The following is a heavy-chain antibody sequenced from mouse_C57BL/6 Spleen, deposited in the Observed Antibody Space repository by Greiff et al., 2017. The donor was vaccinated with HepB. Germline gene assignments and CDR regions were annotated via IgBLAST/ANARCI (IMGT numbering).Heavy chain of an antibody. Sequence: QVQLQQPGAELVRPGTSVKLSCKASGYTFTSYWMHWVKQRPGQGLEWIGVIDPSDSYTNYNQKFKGKATLTVDTSSSTAYLQLSSLTSEDSAVDYGALDSSGWFAYWGQGTLVTVSA. CDR3: ALDSSGWFAY. D-gene: IGHD3-2*02. CDR1: GYTFTSYW. V-gene: IGHV1-59*01. CDR2: IDPSDSYT. J-gene: IGHJ3*01.